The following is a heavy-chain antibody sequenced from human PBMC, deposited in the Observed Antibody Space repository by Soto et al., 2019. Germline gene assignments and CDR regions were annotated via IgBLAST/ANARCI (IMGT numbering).Heavy chain of an antibody. D-gene: IGHD6-19*01. CDR2: ISWDVGST. Sequence: EVQLVESGGVVVQPGGSLRLSCAASGFTFDDYTMHWVRQAPGKGLEWVSLISWDVGSTYYADSVKGRFTISRDNSKNSLYLQMNSLRTEDTALYYCAKDISPAPSIAVAFDYWGQGTLVTVSS. V-gene: IGHV3-43*01. CDR3: AKDISPAPSIAVAFDY. J-gene: IGHJ4*02. CDR1: GFTFDDYT.